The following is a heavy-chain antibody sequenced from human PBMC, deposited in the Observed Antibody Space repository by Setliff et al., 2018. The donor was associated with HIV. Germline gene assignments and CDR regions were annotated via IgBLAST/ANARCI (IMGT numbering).Heavy chain of an antibody. D-gene: IGHD1-7*01. J-gene: IGHJ4*02. CDR1: GGSVSDYF. V-gene: IGHV4-59*02. Sequence: ETLSLTCTVSGGSVSDYFWNWIRQPPGKGLEWIGYIYYSGSTNYNPSLESRVSISVDTSKNQFSLRLSPVTAADTAVYYCARGHTWNYYGGDYFDYWGQGSLVTVSS. CDR2: IYYSGST. CDR3: ARGHTWNYYGGDYFDY.